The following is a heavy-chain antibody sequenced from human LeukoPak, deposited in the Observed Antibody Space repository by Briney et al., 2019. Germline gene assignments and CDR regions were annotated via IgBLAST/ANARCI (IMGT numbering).Heavy chain of an antibody. D-gene: IGHD6-19*01. CDR3: ARHEWLVNMDV. V-gene: IGHV4-38-2*01. Sequence: SETLSLTCAVSGYSISSGYYWGWIRQPPGKGLEWIGSIDHSGSTYYKPSFKIRVTISVDTSQNQFSLKLSSVTAADTAVYYCARHEWLVNMDVWGKGTTVTVSS. J-gene: IGHJ6*03. CDR2: IDHSGST. CDR1: GYSISSGYY.